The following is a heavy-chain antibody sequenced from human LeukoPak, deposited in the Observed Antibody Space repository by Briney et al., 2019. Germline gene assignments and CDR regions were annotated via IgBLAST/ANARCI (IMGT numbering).Heavy chain of an antibody. J-gene: IGHJ6*02. D-gene: IGHD6-13*01. V-gene: IGHV3-21*01. CDR1: GFTFSSCA. CDR2: ISSSSGYI. CDR3: ARDADSSSWSMYYYYGMDV. Sequence: GGSLRLSCVASGFTFSSCAMNWVRQAPGKGLEWVSSISSSSGYIYYADSVKGRFTVSRDNAKNSLYLQMNSLRAEDTAVYYCARDADSSSWSMYYYYGMDVWGQGSTVTVSS.